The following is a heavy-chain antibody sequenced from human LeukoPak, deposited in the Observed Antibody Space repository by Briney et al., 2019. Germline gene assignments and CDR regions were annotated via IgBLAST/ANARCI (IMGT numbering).Heavy chain of an antibody. D-gene: IGHD2-15*01. Sequence: PSETLSLTCTVSGGSINNYYWSWIRQPPGKGLEWIGYIYYSGSATYNPSLKSRVIMSVDKSKNQFSPKLNSVAAADTAVYYCARGGWSLGYWGQGILVTVSS. CDR2: IYYSGSA. V-gene: IGHV4-59*01. CDR3: ARGGWSLGY. J-gene: IGHJ4*02. CDR1: GGSINNYY.